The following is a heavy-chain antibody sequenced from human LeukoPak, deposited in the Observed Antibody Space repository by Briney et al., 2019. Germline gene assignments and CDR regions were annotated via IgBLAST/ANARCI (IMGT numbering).Heavy chain of an antibody. CDR2: IYHSGNT. CDR1: GYFISNGYY. D-gene: IGHD5-12*01. Sequence: NPSETLSLTCSVSGYFISNGYYWGWMRQPPGKGLEWIGSIYHSGNTYYNPSLKSRFTISVDTSKNQFSLKLKSVTAADTAVYYCARLPTITFFDYWGQGTLVTVSS. CDR3: ARLPTITFFDY. V-gene: IGHV4-38-2*02. J-gene: IGHJ4*02.